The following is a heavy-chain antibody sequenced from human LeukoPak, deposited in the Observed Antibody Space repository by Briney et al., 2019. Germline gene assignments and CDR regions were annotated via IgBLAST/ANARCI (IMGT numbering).Heavy chain of an antibody. Sequence: GGSLRLSCVASGFTFSNYAMSWVRQAPGKGLEWVSAIRGRGSSTFYADSVKGRFTISRDNSKNTLYLQMSSLRAEDTAVYYCAQDRNSYDYRYFDLWGRGTLVTVSS. CDR1: GFTFSNYA. D-gene: IGHD3-16*01. V-gene: IGHV3-23*01. CDR2: IRGRGSST. CDR3: AQDRNSYDYRYFDL. J-gene: IGHJ2*01.